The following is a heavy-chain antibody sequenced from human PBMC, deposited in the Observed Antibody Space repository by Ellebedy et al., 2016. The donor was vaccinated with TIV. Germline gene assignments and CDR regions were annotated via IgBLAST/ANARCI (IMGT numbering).Heavy chain of an antibody. CDR2: IYYSGST. D-gene: IGHD4-17*01. V-gene: IGHV4-59*01. J-gene: IGHJ4*02. CDR1: GGSISNFY. Sequence: MPSETLSLTCTVSGGSISNFYWSWIRQPPGKGLEWIGYIYYSGSTNYNPSLKSRVTISIDTSKNQFSLRLTSVTAADTAVYYCATNYGDHYWGQGTLVTVSS. CDR3: ATNYGDHY.